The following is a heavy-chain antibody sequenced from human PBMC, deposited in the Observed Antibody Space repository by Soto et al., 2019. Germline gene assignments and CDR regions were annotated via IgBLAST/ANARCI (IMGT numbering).Heavy chain of an antibody. CDR2: IKQDGSEK. CDR3: TRGMGVY. J-gene: IGHJ4*02. D-gene: IGHD3-16*01. V-gene: IGHV3-7*01. CDR1: GLTFSTYW. Sequence: EVYLVESGGGLVQPGGSLRLSCTASGLTFSTYWMNWVRQAPGKGLEWVANIKQDGSEKYYADSVKGRFTISRDNAKNSVFLQINSLSADDPAIYYCTRGMGVYWGQGPLVSVSS.